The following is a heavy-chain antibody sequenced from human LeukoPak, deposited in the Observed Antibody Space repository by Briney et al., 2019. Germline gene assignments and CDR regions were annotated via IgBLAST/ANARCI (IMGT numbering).Heavy chain of an antibody. CDR3: ARDPSVIDVVDDIPWFDP. CDR2: INPNSGGT. Sequence: ASVKVSCKASGYTLTGYYMHWVRQAPGQGLEWMGWINPNSGGTNYAQKFQGRVTMTRDTSISTAYMELSRLRSDDTAVYYCARDPSVIDVVDDIPWFDPWGQGTLVTVSS. D-gene: IGHD2-15*01. V-gene: IGHV1-2*02. CDR1: GYTLTGYY. J-gene: IGHJ5*02.